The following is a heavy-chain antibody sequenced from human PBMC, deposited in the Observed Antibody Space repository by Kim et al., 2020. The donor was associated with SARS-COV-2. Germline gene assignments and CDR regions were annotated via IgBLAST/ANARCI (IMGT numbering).Heavy chain of an antibody. CDR3: ARDREMTTVRGWLDP. V-gene: IGHV3-74*01. J-gene: IGHJ5*02. D-gene: IGHD4-17*01. Sequence: AAVKGRFTISRDNAKNTRSLQMNSLKAEDTGVYFCARDREMTTVRGWLDPWGQGTLVTVSP.